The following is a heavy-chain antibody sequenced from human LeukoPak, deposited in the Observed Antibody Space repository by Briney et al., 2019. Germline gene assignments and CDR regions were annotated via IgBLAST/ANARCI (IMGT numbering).Heavy chain of an antibody. J-gene: IGHJ4*02. V-gene: IGHV4-61*01. D-gene: IGHD3-22*01. CDR1: GVSVSSGNYY. CDR3: ARENPSGYYNRPIDY. CDR2: VYKSGGT. Sequence: SETLSLTCTVSGVSVSSGNYYWSWIRQPPGKGLEWIGYVYKSGGTNYNPSLKGRVTISVDTSKNQFSLKLSSVTAADTAIYYCARENPSGYYNRPIDYWGQGTLVTVSS.